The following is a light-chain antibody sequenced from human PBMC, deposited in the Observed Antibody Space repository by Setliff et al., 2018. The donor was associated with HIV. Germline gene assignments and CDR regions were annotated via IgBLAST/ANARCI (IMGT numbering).Light chain of an antibody. V-gene: IGLV2-14*03. J-gene: IGLJ3*02. CDR1: SGDIGVYEY. CDR3: SSYRRTNTWV. CDR2: EVS. Sequence: QSVLTQPASVSGSLGQSITIFCIGTSGDIGVYEYVSWYQQHPGEAPKLMIYEVSNRPSGVSNRFSGSKSGNTASLTISGLQAEDEADYFCSSYRRTNTWVFGGGTK.